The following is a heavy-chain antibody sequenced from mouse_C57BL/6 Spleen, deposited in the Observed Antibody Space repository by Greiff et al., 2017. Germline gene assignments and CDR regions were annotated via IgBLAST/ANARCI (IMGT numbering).Heavy chain of an antibody. CDR2: IDPSDSYT. CDR3: ARGGSSWNWYFDV. D-gene: IGHD1-1*01. CDR1: GYTFTSYW. Sequence: QVQLQQPGAELVRPGTSVKLSCKASGYTFTSYWMPWVKQRPGQGLEWIGVIDPSDSYTNYNQKFKGKATLTVDTSSSTAYMQLSSLTSEDSAVYYCARGGSSWNWYFDVWGTGTTVTVSS. V-gene: IGHV1-59*01. J-gene: IGHJ1*03.